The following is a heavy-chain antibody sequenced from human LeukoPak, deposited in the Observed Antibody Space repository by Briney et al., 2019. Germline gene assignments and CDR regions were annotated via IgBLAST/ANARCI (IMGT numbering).Heavy chain of an antibody. V-gene: IGHV3-48*01. CDR1: GLTFSIYS. J-gene: IGHJ4*02. CDR3: ASSTAQWLYYFDY. D-gene: IGHD6-19*01. CDR2: ISSSSSTI. Sequence: GGSLRLSCAASGLTFSIYSMNWVRQAPGKGLEWVSYISSSSSTIYYADSVKGRFTISRDNAKNSLYLQMNSLRAEDTAVYYCASSTAQWLYYFDYWGQGTLVTVSS.